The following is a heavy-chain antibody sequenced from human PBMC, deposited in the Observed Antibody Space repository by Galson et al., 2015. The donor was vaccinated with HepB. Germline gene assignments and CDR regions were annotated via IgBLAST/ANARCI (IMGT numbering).Heavy chain of an antibody. CDR1: GYSFTSYW. J-gene: IGHJ5*02. CDR2: IYPGDSDT. V-gene: IGHV5-51*01. D-gene: IGHD4-17*01. Sequence: QSGAEVKKPGESLKISCKGSGYSFTSYWIGWVRQMPGKGLEWMGIIYPGDSDTRYSPSFQGQVTISADKSISTAYLQWSSLKASDTAMYYCARRLRRYGDYVYVFDPWGQGTLVTVSS. CDR3: ARRLRRYGDYVYVFDP.